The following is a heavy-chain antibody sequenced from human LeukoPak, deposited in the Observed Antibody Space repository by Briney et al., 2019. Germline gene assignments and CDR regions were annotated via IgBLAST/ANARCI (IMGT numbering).Heavy chain of an antibody. D-gene: IGHD3-10*01. CDR1: GFTFGDYA. CDR3: TRFRRGDWFDP. Sequence: GGSVRLSCTASGFTFGDYAMSWFRQAPGKGLVWVGFIRSKAYGGTTEYAASVKGRFTISRDVSKSIAYLQMNSLKTEDTAVYYCTRFRRGDWFDPWGQGSLVTLSS. CDR2: IRSKAYGGTT. V-gene: IGHV3-49*03. J-gene: IGHJ5*02.